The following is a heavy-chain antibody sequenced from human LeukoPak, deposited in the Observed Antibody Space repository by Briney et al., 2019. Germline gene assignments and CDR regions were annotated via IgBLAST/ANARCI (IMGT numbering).Heavy chain of an antibody. Sequence: PGGSLRLSCAASGFTFSSYAMSWVRQAPGKGLEWVSTMTGSGGSTYYADSVKGRLTISRDNSKNTLYLQMNSLRAEDTAVYYCAKGRSSWSAFDYWGQGTLVTVSS. V-gene: IGHV3-23*01. D-gene: IGHD6-13*01. CDR3: AKGRSSWSAFDY. CDR1: GFTFSSYA. CDR2: MTGSGGST. J-gene: IGHJ4*02.